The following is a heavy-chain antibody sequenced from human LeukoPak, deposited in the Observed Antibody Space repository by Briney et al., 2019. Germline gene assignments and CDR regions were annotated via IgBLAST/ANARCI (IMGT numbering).Heavy chain of an antibody. Sequence: SETLSLTCTVSNYSISSGYYWGWIRQPPGKGLEFIGSIYQSGSTYYNPSLKSRVTISVDTSKNQFSLKLSSVTAADTAVYYCARHGPTYYYYYMDVWGKGTTVTVSS. J-gene: IGHJ6*03. V-gene: IGHV4-38-2*02. CDR2: IYQSGST. CDR1: NYSISSGYY. CDR3: ARHGPTYYYYYMDV.